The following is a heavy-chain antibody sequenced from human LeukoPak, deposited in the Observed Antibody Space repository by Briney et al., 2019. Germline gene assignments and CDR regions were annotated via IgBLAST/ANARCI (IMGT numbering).Heavy chain of an antibody. D-gene: IGHD3-22*01. V-gene: IGHV1-18*01. CDR2: ISAYNGNT. Sequence: ASVKVSCKASGYTFTSYGISWVRQAPGQGLEWMGWISAYNGNTNYVQKLQGRVTMTTDTSTSTAYMELRSLRSDDTAVYYCARDSGDYYDSSGYYQQLDYWGQGTLVTVSS. J-gene: IGHJ4*02. CDR1: GYTFTSYG. CDR3: ARDSGDYYDSSGYYQQLDY.